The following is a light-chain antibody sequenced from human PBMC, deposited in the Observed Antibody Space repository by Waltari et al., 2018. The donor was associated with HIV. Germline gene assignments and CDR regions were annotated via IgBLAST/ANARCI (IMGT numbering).Light chain of an antibody. Sequence: QSALTPPASVSRSPGQSITISCTGPSHHVGGYNYVHWYQQHPVKVPKLMINDVSNRPSGVSYRFSGSKSGNTASLTISGLQAEDEADYYCSSYTSSTYVVFGGGTKLTVL. CDR3: SSYTSSTYVV. V-gene: IGLV2-14*03. CDR1: SHHVGGYNY. J-gene: IGLJ2*01. CDR2: DVS.